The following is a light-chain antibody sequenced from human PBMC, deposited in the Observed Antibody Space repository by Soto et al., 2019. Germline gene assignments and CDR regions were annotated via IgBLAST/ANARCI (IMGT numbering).Light chain of an antibody. CDR3: ATWDDSLNGFYV. CDR2: RNN. CDR1: TSNIGSNY. J-gene: IGLJ1*01. Sequence: QSVLTQPPSASGTPGQGVTLSCSGSTSNIGSNYVYWYQQLPGTAPKLLIYRNNQLPSGVPDRFSGSKSGTSASLAISGLRSDDEADYFCATWDDSLNGFYVFGTGTKVTVL. V-gene: IGLV1-47*01.